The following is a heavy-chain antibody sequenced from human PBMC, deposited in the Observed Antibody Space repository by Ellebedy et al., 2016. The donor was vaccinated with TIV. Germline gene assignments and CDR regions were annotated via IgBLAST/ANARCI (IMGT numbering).Heavy chain of an antibody. J-gene: IGHJ3*02. CDR2: IDTAGDT. D-gene: IGHD5-12*01. CDR1: GFTFSSYD. Sequence: GESLKISCAASGFTFSSYDMHWVRQATGKGLEWVSAIDTAGDTYYPGSVKGRFTISRENAKNSLYLQMNSLRAGDTAVYYCVRVATDAFDMWGQGTMVTVSS. CDR3: VRVATDAFDM. V-gene: IGHV3-13*04.